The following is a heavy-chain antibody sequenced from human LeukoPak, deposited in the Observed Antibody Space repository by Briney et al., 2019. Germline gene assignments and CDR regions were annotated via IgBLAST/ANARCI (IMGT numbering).Heavy chain of an antibody. V-gene: IGHV3-7*01. CDR1: GFTFSSYW. J-gene: IGHJ6*03. CDR2: IKQDGSEK. D-gene: IGHD6-13*01. Sequence: GGSLRLSCAASGFTFSSYWMSWVRQAPGKGLEWVANIKQDGSEKYYVDSVKGRFTISRDNAKNSLYLQMNSLRAEETAVDYXXXXTHSSSWYYYYYYYMDVWGKGTTVTVSS. CDR3: XXXTHSSSWYYYYYYYMDV.